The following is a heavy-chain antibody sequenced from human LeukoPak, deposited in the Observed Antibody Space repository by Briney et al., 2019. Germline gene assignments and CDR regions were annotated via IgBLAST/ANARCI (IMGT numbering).Heavy chain of an antibody. D-gene: IGHD3-22*01. J-gene: IGHJ4*02. CDR3: AGLVGRYSSGLYYYYFDY. CDR1: GDSINSLDL. CDR2: MYLSGTT. V-gene: IGHV4-4*02. Sequence: SETLSLTCTVSGDSINSLDLWSWVRQPPGKGLEWIGEMYLSGTTHSSPSVKSRVTISIDKSKNQFFLNLSSVTAADTAVYYCAGLVGRYSSGLYYYYFDYWGQGTLVTVSS.